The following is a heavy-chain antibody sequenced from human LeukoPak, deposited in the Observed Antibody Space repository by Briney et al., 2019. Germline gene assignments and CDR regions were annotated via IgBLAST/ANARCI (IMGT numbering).Heavy chain of an antibody. CDR3: ARVGGYSPYYYYYYYMDA. Sequence: PSETLSLTCTVYGGSFSGYYWSWIRQPPGKGPEWIGEINHSGSTNYNPSLKSRVTISVDTSKNQFSLKLSSVTAADTAVYYCARVGGYSPYYYYYYYMDAWGKGTTVTVSS. D-gene: IGHD3-22*01. CDR1: GGSFSGYY. V-gene: IGHV4-34*01. CDR2: INHSGST. J-gene: IGHJ6*03.